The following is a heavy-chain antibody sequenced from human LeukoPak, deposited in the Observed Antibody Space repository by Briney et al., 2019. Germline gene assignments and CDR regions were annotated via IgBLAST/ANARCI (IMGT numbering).Heavy chain of an antibody. Sequence: SETLSLTCAVYGGSFSAYYWTWIRQRPGKGLEWIGEINHSGRINYNPSLKSRVTISVDTSKNQFSLKLSSVTAADTAVYYCAKRGPYYYGSGSYYKGAQYYFDSWGQGPLVTVSS. V-gene: IGHV4-34*01. CDR2: INHSGRI. CDR1: GGSFSAYY. J-gene: IGHJ4*02. CDR3: AKRGPYYYGSGSYYKGAQYYFDS. D-gene: IGHD3-10*01.